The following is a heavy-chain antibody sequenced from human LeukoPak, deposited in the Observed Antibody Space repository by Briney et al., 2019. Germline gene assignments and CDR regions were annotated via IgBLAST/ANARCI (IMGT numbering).Heavy chain of an antibody. Sequence: KTGGSLRLSCAASGFTFSSYSMNWVRQAPGKGLEWVSSISSSSSYIYYADSVKGRFTISRDNAKNSLYLQLNSLRAEDTAVYYCARAVAGLDGYNGYWGQGTLVTVSS. CDR3: ARAVAGLDGYNGY. V-gene: IGHV3-21*01. D-gene: IGHD5-24*01. CDR2: ISSSSSYI. J-gene: IGHJ4*02. CDR1: GFTFSSYS.